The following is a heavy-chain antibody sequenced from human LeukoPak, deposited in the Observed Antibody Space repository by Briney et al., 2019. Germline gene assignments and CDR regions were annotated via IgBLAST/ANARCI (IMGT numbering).Heavy chain of an antibody. V-gene: IGHV3-23*01. CDR3: ARGTTSSIWPYYYFDY. Sequence: GGALRLSCAASGFTFSPYAMSWVRPAPGKGLWWVSLICGSGGSISDADFVKGRFTISRDNSKNTLYLQMNSLRAEDTAVYYCARGTTSSIWPYYYFDYWGQGTLVTVSS. CDR1: GFTFSPYA. J-gene: IGHJ4*02. CDR2: ICGSGGSI. D-gene: IGHD6-13*01.